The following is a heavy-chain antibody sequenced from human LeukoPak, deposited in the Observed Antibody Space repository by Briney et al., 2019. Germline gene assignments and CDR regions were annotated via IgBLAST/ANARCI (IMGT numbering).Heavy chain of an antibody. CDR1: GGTFSSYA. V-gene: IGHV1-24*01. D-gene: IGHD2-2*02. J-gene: IGHJ4*02. Sequence: ASVKVSCKASGGTFSSYAISWVRQAPGQGLEWMGGFDPEDGETIYAQKFQGRVTMTEDTSTDTAYMELSGLRSEDTAVYYCATRRPAAILDYFDYWGQGTLVTVSS. CDR3: ATRRPAAILDYFDY. CDR2: FDPEDGET.